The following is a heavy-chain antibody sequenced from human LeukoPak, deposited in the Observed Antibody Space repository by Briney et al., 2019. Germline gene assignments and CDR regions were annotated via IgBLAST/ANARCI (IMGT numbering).Heavy chain of an antibody. CDR1: GFTFSSYA. V-gene: IGHV3-23*01. Sequence: GGSLRLSCAGSGFTFSSYAMSWVRQAPGKGLEWVSAVSDTGATTYDADSVKGRFTISRDNSRSTLYLQMNSLRAEDTTLYYCAKDTSIGRYCTNGVCSPFDYWGQGALVTVSS. CDR3: AKDTSIGRYCTNGVCSPFDY. J-gene: IGHJ4*02. D-gene: IGHD2-8*01. CDR2: VSDTGATT.